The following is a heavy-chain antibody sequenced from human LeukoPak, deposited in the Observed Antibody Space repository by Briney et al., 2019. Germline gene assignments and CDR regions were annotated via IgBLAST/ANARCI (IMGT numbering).Heavy chain of an antibody. CDR1: GGSISSSSYY. CDR2: IYYSGST. Sequence: SETLSLTCTVSGGSISSSSYYWGWIRQPPGKGLEWIGSIYYSGSTYYNPSLKSRVTISVDTSKNQFSLKLSSVTAADTAVYYCARTLAAGSSLSKTKANWGQGTLVTVSS. D-gene: IGHD6-13*01. CDR3: ARTLAAGSSLSKTKAN. V-gene: IGHV4-39*01. J-gene: IGHJ4*02.